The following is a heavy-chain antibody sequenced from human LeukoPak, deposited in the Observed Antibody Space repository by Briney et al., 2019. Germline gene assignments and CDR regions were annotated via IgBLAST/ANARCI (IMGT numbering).Heavy chain of an antibody. V-gene: IGHV3-13*01. CDR1: GFTFSSYD. Sequence: GGSLRLSCAASGFTFSSYDMHWVRQATGKGLEWVSAIGTAGDTYYPGSVKGGFTISRENAKNSLYLQMNSLRAGDTAVYYCARGAAAAGTMDYWGQGTLVTVSS. CDR2: IGTAGDT. CDR3: ARGAAAAGTMDY. J-gene: IGHJ4*02. D-gene: IGHD6-13*01.